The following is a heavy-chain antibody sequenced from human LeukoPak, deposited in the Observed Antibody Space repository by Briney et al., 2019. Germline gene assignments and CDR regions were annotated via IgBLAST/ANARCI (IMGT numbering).Heavy chain of an antibody. D-gene: IGHD1/OR15-1a*01. Sequence: GGSLRLSCAASGFTLSSYAMHWVRQAPGKGLEWVAVISYDGSNKYYADSVKGRFTISRDNSKNTVYLQMNSLRAEDTAVYYCARAGIMVTTEQLDYWGQGTLVTVSS. V-gene: IGHV3-30*04. J-gene: IGHJ4*02. CDR3: ARAGIMVTTEQLDY. CDR2: ISYDGSNK. CDR1: GFTLSSYA.